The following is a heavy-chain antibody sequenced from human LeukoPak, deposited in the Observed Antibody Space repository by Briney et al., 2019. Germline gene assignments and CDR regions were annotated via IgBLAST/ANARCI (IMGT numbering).Heavy chain of an antibody. CDR2: IYYSGST. V-gene: IGHV4-59*01. CDR1: SGSLSSYY. J-gene: IGHJ6*03. CDR3: ARSTYYDFWSGLVYYMDV. D-gene: IGHD3-3*01. Sequence: SQTLSLTCTVSSGSLSSYYWSWIRQPPGKGLEWIGYIYYSGSTNYNPTRKSRVTISVDTSKNQFSLKLSSVTAADTAVYYCARSTYYDFWSGLVYYMDVWGKGTTVTVSS.